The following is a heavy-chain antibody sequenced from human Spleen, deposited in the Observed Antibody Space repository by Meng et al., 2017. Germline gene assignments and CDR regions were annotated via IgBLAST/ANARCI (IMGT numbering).Heavy chain of an antibody. CDR1: GYTFTSYA. CDR2: IHTNTGNP. D-gene: IGHD3-22*01. J-gene: IGHJ4*02. V-gene: IGHV7-4-1*02. CDR3: ARALVMGYYDSSATLENY. Sequence: EWKKRGASVKVSCNASGYTFTSYAMNRVGQAPGQGLGGKGWIHTNTGNPTYAQGFTGRFVFSLDTSVTTAYLQISSLKAEDTAVYYCARALVMGYYDSSATLENYWGQGTLVTVSS.